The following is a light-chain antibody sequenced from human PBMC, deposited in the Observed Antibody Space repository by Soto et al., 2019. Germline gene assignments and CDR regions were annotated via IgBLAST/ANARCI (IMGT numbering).Light chain of an antibody. CDR2: GAS. CDR3: QQYGNSIYT. CDR1: QSVSSN. Sequence: EIVMTQSPATLSVSPGERATLSCRASQSVSSNLAWYQQKPGQAPRLLIYGASTRATGIPARFSGSGSGTEFTLTISRLEPEDFAVYYCQQYGNSIYTFGQGTKLEIK. J-gene: IGKJ2*01. V-gene: IGKV3-15*01.